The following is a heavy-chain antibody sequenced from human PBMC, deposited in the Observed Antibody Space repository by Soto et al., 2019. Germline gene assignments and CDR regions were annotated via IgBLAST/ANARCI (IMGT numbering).Heavy chain of an antibody. J-gene: IGHJ6*02. CDR2: IYYSGCT. CDR1: GGSISSGDYY. CDR3: AKDGGRYGDYYGMDV. D-gene: IGHD1-26*01. V-gene: IGHV4-30-4*01. Sequence: PSETLSLTCSVSGGSISSGDYYWNWIRQPPGKGLEWIVHIYYSGCTYYNSSLKSRVTISLDTSKNQFSLKLSSVRAEYTAVYYCAKDGGRYGDYYGMDVWGQGTTVTVSS.